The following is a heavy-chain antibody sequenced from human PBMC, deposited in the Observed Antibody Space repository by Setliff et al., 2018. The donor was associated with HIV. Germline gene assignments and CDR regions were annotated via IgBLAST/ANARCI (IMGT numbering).Heavy chain of an antibody. CDR1: GGSISNSNYF. J-gene: IGHJ3*02. V-gene: IGHV4-39*02. CDR2: IYSSGST. D-gene: IGHD3-3*01. Sequence: PSETLSLTCTVSGGSISNSNYFWGWIRQPPGTGLEWIGRIYSSGSTYYQPSIQGRVSMSIDSSKNHFSLSLRYVTAADTAVYYCARSFSGRYFWSGYYTGPDPKGENAFDIWGQGTMVTVSS. CDR3: ARSFSGRYFWSGYYTGPDPKGENAFDI.